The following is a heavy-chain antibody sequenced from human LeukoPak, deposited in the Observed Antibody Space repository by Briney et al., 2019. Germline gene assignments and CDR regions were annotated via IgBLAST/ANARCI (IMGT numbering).Heavy chain of an antibody. J-gene: IGHJ4*02. Sequence: GGSLRLSCAASGFMFSKYAMSWVRQAPGKGLEWVSAVSASADSTYYADSVKGRFTISRDTSKNTVDLQMNSLRVEDTAVYYCAGRRSSGWYAYWGQGTLVTVSS. CDR3: AGRRSSGWYAY. CDR1: GFMFSKYA. V-gene: IGHV3-23*01. CDR2: VSASADST. D-gene: IGHD6-19*01.